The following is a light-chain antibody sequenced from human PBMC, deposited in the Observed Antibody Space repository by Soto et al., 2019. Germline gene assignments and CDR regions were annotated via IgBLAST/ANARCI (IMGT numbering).Light chain of an antibody. CDR2: DAS. J-gene: IGKJ2*01. CDR1: QSVHSN. Sequence: EIVMTQSPATLSVSPGERVTLSCRASQSVHSNLAWYQQKPGQAPRLLIYDASTRATRIPVRFSGSGSGTEFTLTISGLQSEDFAVYYCQHYNNWPTFGQGTRLEIK. V-gene: IGKV3-15*01. CDR3: QHYNNWPT.